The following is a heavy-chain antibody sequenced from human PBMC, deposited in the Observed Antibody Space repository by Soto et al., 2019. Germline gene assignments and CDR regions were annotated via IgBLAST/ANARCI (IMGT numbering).Heavy chain of an antibody. Sequence: PSETLSLTCTVSGGSISSYYWSWSRQPPGKGLEWIGYIYYSGSTNYNPSLKSRVTISVDTSKNQFSLKLSSVTAADTAVYYCAITKWLYYDLIMDVWGKGTTVTVSS. CDR2: IYYSGST. CDR3: AITKWLYYDLIMDV. J-gene: IGHJ6*03. D-gene: IGHD3-3*01. CDR1: GGSISSYY. V-gene: IGHV4-59*01.